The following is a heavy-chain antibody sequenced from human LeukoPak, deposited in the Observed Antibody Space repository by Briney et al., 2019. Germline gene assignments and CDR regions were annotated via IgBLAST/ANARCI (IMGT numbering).Heavy chain of an antibody. CDR2: IYYSGST. D-gene: IGHD5-12*01. CDR3: ARAGAATIGIDY. J-gene: IGHJ4*02. Sequence: TSETLSLTCTVSGGSISSSSYYWGWIRQPPGKGLEWIGSIYYSGSTYYNPSLKSRVTISVDTSKNQFSLKLSSVTAADTAVYYCARAGAATIGIDYWGQGTLVTVSS. V-gene: IGHV4-39*07. CDR1: GGSISSSSYY.